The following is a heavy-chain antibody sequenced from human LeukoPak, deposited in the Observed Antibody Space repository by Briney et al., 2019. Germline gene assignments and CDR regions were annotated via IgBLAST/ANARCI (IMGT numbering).Heavy chain of an antibody. Sequence: SETLSLTCAVYGGSFSGYYWSWIRHPPGKGLEWIGEINHSGSTNYNPSLKSRVTISVDTSKNQFSLKLSSVTAADTAVYYCARGKWLRSSFDYWGQGTLVTVAS. CDR1: GGSFSGYY. V-gene: IGHV4-34*01. CDR3: ARGKWLRSSFDY. J-gene: IGHJ4*02. D-gene: IGHD5-12*01. CDR2: INHSGST.